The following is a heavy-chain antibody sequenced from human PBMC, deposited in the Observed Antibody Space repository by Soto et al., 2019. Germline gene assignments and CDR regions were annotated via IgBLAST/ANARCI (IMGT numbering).Heavy chain of an antibody. J-gene: IGHJ4*02. D-gene: IGHD2-15*01. CDR3: ARRWGRSFDY. Sequence: SETLSLPWTVSCGSSSDYCRSWIRQPPGKGLEWIGYIYYSGSTNSKPSLKSPVNISVDTSKNQFSLRLSSVTAADTAVYYCARRWGRSFDYCGRGTLATVSS. V-gene: IGHV4-59*08. CDR1: CGSSSDYC. CDR2: IYYSGST.